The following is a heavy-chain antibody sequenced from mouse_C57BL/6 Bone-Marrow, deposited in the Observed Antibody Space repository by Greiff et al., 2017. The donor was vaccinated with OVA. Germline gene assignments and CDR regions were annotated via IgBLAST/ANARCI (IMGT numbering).Heavy chain of an antibody. V-gene: IGHV1-82*01. D-gene: IGHD1-1*01. Sequence: VQLQQSGPELVKPGASVKISCKASGYAFSSSWMNWVKQRPGQGLEWIGRIYPGDGDTNYNGKFKGKATLTADKSSSTAYMQLSSLTSEYSAVYFCARFAPYYYGSPWFAYWGQGTLVTVSA. CDR1: GYAFSSSW. CDR2: IYPGDGDT. J-gene: IGHJ3*01. CDR3: ARFAPYYYGSPWFAY.